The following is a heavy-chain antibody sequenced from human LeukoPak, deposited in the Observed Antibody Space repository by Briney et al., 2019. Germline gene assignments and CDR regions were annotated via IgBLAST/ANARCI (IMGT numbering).Heavy chain of an antibody. D-gene: IGHD4-17*01. CDR2: INHSGST. CDR3: ARVPTTVTSPSDY. CDR1: GGSFSGYY. J-gene: IGHJ4*02. Sequence: PSETLSLTCAVYGGSFSGYYWSWIRQPPGKGLEWIGEINHSGSTNYNPSLKSRVTISVDTSKNQFSLKLSSVTAADTAVYYCARVPTTVTSPSDYWGQGTLVTVSS. V-gene: IGHV4-34*01.